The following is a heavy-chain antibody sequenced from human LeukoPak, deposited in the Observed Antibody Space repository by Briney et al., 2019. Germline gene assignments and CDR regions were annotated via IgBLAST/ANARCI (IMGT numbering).Heavy chain of an antibody. V-gene: IGHV3-49*03. D-gene: IGHD6-19*01. CDR1: GFTFGDYA. Sequence: GGSLRLSCTASGFTFGDYAMSWFRQAPGKGLEWVGFIRSKAYGGTTEYAASVKGRFTISRDDSKSIAYLQMNSLKTEDTAVYYCTKSGWYSGYYYYMDVWGKGTTVTVSS. CDR2: IRSKAYGGTT. J-gene: IGHJ6*03. CDR3: TKSGWYSGYYYYMDV.